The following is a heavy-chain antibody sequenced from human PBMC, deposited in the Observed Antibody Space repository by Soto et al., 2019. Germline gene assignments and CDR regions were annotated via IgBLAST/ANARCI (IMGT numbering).Heavy chain of an antibody. V-gene: IGHV1-69*13. J-gene: IGHJ3*02. D-gene: IGHD6-19*01. CDR2: IIPIFGTA. Sequence: SVKGSCKASGGTFSSYAISWVRQAPGQGLEWMGGIIPIFGTANYAQKFQGRVTITADESTSTAYMEPSSLRSEDTAVYYCASGIAVAGGPYAFDIWGQGTMVTVSS. CDR3: ASGIAVAGGPYAFDI. CDR1: GGTFSSYA.